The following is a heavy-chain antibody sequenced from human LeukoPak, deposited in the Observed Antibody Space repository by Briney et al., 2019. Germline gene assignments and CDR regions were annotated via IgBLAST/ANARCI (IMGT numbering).Heavy chain of an antibody. CDR3: AKESPRGVIRDYFDY. CDR1: GFTFSIYA. Sequence: PGGSLRLSCAASGFTFSIYAMSWVRQAPGKGLEWVSAISGSGGSTYYADSVKGQFTISRDNSKNTLYLQMNSLRAEDTAVYYCAKESPRGVIRDYFDYWGQGTLVTVSS. V-gene: IGHV3-23*01. D-gene: IGHD3-10*01. J-gene: IGHJ4*02. CDR2: ISGSGGST.